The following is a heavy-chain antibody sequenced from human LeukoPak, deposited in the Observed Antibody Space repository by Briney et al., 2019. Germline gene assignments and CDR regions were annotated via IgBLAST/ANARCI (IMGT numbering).Heavy chain of an antibody. CDR2: INHSGST. CDR1: GGSFSGYC. CDR3: ARGRGKWLYYFDY. J-gene: IGHJ4*02. D-gene: IGHD5-12*01. V-gene: IGHV4-34*01. Sequence: NPSETLSLTCAVYGGSFSGYCWSWIRQPPGKGLEWIGEINHSGSTNYNPSLKSRVTISVDTSKNQFSLKLSSVTAADTAVYYCARGRGKWLYYFDYWGQGTLVTVSS.